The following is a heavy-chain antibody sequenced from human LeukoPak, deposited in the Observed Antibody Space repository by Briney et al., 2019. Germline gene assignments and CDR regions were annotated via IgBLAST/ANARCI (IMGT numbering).Heavy chain of an antibody. V-gene: IGHV3-23*01. CDR1: GFTFSSYA. J-gene: IGHJ4*02. CDR2: ISGSGGST. D-gene: IGHD6-13*01. CDR3: AKAKYSSSWYPPYYFDY. Sequence: PGGSLRLSCAASGFTFSSYAMSWVRQAPGKGLEWVSAISGSGGSTYYADSVKGRFTISRDNSKNTLYLQMNSLRAEDTAVYYCAKAKYSSSWYPPYYFDYWGQGTLVTVSS.